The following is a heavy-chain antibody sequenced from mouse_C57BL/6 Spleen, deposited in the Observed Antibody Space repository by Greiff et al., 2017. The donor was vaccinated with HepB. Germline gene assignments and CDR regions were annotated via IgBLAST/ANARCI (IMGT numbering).Heavy chain of an antibody. CDR3: AREVLRYLDY. CDR2: INPNNGGT. Sequence: EVQLQQSGPELVKPGASVKISCKASGYTFTDYYMNWVKQSHGKSLEWIGDINPNNGGTSYNQKFKGKATLTVDKSSSTAYMELRSLTSEDSAVYYCAREVLRYLDYWGQGTTLTVSS. CDR1: GYTFTDYY. D-gene: IGHD1-1*01. V-gene: IGHV1-26*01. J-gene: IGHJ2*01.